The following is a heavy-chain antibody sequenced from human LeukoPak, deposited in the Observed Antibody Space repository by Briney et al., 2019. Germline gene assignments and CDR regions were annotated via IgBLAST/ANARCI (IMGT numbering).Heavy chain of an antibody. CDR2: ISFSGYS. CDR3: ARAGSSSWYTLTADY. D-gene: IGHD6-13*01. J-gene: IGHJ4*02. CDR1: GSSISNYY. Sequence: SETLSLTCTVSGSSISNYYWSWIRQPPGKGLEWIGYISFSGYSNYNPSLKGRVTISIDASKNQFSLDLSSVTAADTAVYYCARAGSSSWYTLTADYWGQGTLVTVSS. V-gene: IGHV4-59*01.